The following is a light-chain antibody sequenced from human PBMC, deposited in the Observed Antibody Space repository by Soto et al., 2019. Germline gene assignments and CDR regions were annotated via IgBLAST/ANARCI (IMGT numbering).Light chain of an antibody. CDR2: GAS. V-gene: IGKV3-20*01. Sequence: IAFTQSAGALSLSPGERATLSCRGSQSVSSSYLAWYQLKPGQAPRLLIYGASSRASGIPDRFSGSGSGTDFTLTISRLEPEDFAVYFCQQYGSSPRTFGQGTKVDIK. CDR3: QQYGSSPRT. J-gene: IGKJ1*01. CDR1: QSVSSSY.